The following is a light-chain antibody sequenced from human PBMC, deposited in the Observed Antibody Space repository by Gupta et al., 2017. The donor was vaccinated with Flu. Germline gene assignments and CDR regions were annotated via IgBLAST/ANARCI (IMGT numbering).Light chain of an antibody. J-gene: IGKJ2*01. CDR1: PSINTW. Sequence: PSILSASVGDRVTITCRASPSINTWLAWYQQKSGKAPTVLIYKASTLKSGVPSRFSGSGSGTEFTLTISGLQPDDFATYYCQQYHTYPITFGQGTKVEIK. CDR2: KAS. CDR3: QQYHTYPIT. V-gene: IGKV1-5*03.